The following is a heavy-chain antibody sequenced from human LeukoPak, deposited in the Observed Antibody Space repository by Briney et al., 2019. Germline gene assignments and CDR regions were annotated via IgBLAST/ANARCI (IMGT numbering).Heavy chain of an antibody. CDR2: INAGNGNT. Sequence: ASVKVSCKASGYTFTSYAMHWVRQAPGQRLEWMGWINAGNGNTKYSQKFQGRVTITRDTSASTAYMEPSSLRSEDTAVYYCARGSASYYYDSSGYYRPFDYWGQGTLVTVSS. CDR3: ARGSASYYYDSSGYYRPFDY. V-gene: IGHV1-3*01. D-gene: IGHD3-22*01. CDR1: GYTFTSYA. J-gene: IGHJ4*02.